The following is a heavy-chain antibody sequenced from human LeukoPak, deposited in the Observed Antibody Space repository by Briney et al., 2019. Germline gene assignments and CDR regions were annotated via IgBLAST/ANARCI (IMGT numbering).Heavy chain of an antibody. D-gene: IGHD3-22*01. V-gene: IGHV1-18*01. Sequence: ASEKVSCKASGYTFTSYGISWVRQAPGQGLEWMGWISAYNGNTNYAQKLQGRVTMTTDTSTSTAYMELRSLRSDDTAVYYCARAIGDDSSGYYYGNFDYWGQGTLVTVSS. CDR2: ISAYNGNT. CDR3: ARAIGDDSSGYYYGNFDY. CDR1: GYTFTSYG. J-gene: IGHJ4*02.